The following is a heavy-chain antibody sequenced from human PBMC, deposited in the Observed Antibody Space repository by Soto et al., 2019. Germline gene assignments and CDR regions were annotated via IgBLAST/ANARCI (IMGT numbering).Heavy chain of an antibody. CDR1: GGSISSSSYY. V-gene: IGHV4-39*01. CDR3: ARHLVVAATTYNWFDL. Sequence: SETLSLTCTVSGGSISSSSYYWGWIRQLPGKGLEWIGSIFYSGSTYYNPSPRSRVAIYIDSSKNQFSLKLSSVTAADTAVYYCARHLVVAATTYNWFDLWGQGTLVTVSS. CDR2: IFYSGST. J-gene: IGHJ5*02. D-gene: IGHD2-15*01.